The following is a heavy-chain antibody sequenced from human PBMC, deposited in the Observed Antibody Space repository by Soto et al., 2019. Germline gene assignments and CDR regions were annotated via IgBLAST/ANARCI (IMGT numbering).Heavy chain of an antibody. CDR3: ARDQCFGGGRSCYYFDF. D-gene: IGHD2-15*01. CDR2: ISNDGRGK. J-gene: IGHJ4*02. Sequence: GGSLRLSCAASGFTFTTYAIHWVCQAPGKGLEWVAVISNDGRGKYYADSVKGRFTISRDNSKNTLYLQMDSLRSDDTAVYYCARDQCFGGGRSCYYFDFWGQGTLVTVSS. V-gene: IGHV3-30*04. CDR1: GFTFTTYA.